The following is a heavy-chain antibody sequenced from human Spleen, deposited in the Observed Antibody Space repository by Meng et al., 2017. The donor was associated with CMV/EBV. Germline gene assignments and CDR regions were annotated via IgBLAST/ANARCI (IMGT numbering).Heavy chain of an antibody. Sequence: ASVKVSCKTSGYTFTSYGISWVRQAPGQGLEWMGWISVYTDNTSSAQKYQGRLTMTTDTSTTTAYMEVRSLRSYGTTVYYCARDSPSLYSSSPGIDFWGQGTLVTVSS. D-gene: IGHD6-6*01. J-gene: IGHJ4*02. CDR2: ISVYTDNT. V-gene: IGHV1-18*01. CDR1: GYTFTSYG. CDR3: ARDSPSLYSSSPGIDF.